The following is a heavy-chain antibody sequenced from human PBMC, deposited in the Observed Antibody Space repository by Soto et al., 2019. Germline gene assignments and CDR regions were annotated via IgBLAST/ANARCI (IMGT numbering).Heavy chain of an antibody. CDR1: GYSFTSYW. J-gene: IGHJ6*02. Sequence: GASLKISCKGSGYSFTSYWFGWVRQMPGKGLEWMGIIYPGDSDTRYSPSFQGQVTISADKSISTAYLQWSSLKASDTAMYYCASSSGYSGYENYYYYYYGMDVWGQGTTVTVSS. V-gene: IGHV5-51*01. CDR2: IYPGDSDT. D-gene: IGHD5-12*01. CDR3: ASSSGYSGYENYYYYYYGMDV.